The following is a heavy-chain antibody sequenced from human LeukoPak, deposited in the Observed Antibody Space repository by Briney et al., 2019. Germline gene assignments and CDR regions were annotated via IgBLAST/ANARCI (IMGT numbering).Heavy chain of an antibody. CDR1: GFTFDGYA. CDR2: ISWNSGSI. CDR3: AKDSSYYYDSNDAFDI. D-gene: IGHD3-22*01. V-gene: IGHV3-9*01. J-gene: IGHJ3*02. Sequence: GGSLRLSCAASGFTFDGYAMHWVRQAPGKGLEWVSGISWNSGSIGYADSVKGRFTISRDNAKNSLYLQMNSLRAEDTALYYCAKDSSYYYDSNDAFDIWGQGTMVTVSS.